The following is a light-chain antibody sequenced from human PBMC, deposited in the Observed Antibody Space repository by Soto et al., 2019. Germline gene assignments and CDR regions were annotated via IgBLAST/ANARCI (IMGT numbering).Light chain of an antibody. Sequence: EIVLTQSPGTLSLSPGERATLSCRASQSVSASYLAWYQQKPGQAPRLLIYAASSRATGIPDRFSGSGSGTDFTLTVSRLEPEDFAVYYCQQYGNSPAITFGQGTRLGIK. CDR3: QQYGNSPAIT. V-gene: IGKV3-20*01. CDR1: QSVSASY. CDR2: AAS. J-gene: IGKJ5*01.